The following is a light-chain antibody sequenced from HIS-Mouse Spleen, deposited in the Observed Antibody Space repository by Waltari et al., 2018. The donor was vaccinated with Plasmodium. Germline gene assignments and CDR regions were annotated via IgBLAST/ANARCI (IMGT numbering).Light chain of an antibody. J-gene: IGKJ3*01. V-gene: IGKV3-15*01. Sequence: IVMTLSPATLSVSPGERATPSCRASQSVSSNLAWYQQKPGQAPRPLIYGASTRATGIPARFSGSGSGTEFTLTISSLQSEDFAVYYCQQYNNWSFTFGPGTKVDIK. CDR3: QQYNNWSFT. CDR1: QSVSSN. CDR2: GAS.